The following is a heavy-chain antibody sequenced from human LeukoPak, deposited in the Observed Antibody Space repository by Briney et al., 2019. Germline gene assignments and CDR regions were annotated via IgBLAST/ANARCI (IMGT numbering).Heavy chain of an antibody. CDR3: ASFYGSGSYSYYGMDV. D-gene: IGHD3-10*01. CDR1: GYTLTELS. Sequence: ASVTVSCKVSGYTLTELSMHWVRQAPGKGLERMGGFDREDGGTIYAQKFQGRVTMTEDTSTDTAYMELSSLRSEDTAVYYCASFYGSGSYSYYGMDVWGKGTTVTVSS. V-gene: IGHV1-24*01. J-gene: IGHJ6*04. CDR2: FDREDGGT.